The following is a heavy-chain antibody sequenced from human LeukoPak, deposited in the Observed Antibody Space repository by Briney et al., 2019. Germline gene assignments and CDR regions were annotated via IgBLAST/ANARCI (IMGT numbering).Heavy chain of an antibody. Sequence: PGGSLRLSCAASGFTFSSYGMHWVRQAPGKGLEWVAVISYDGSNKYYADSVKGRFTISRDNSKNTLYLQMNSLRAEDTAVYYCAKAVPYYYYGMDVWGQGTTVTVSS. CDR2: ISYDGSNK. V-gene: IGHV3-30*18. CDR1: GFTFSSYG. CDR3: AKAVPYYYYGMDV. J-gene: IGHJ6*02.